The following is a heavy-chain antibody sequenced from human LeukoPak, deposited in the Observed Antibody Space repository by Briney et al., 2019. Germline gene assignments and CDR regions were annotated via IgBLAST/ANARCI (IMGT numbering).Heavy chain of an antibody. J-gene: IGHJ3*02. CDR2: ISYDGSNK. CDR3: ARVTAVAGTRGAAFDI. V-gene: IGHV3-30*04. Sequence: GGSLRLSCAASGFTFSTYTMHWVRQAPGKGLEWVAVISYDGSNKYYADSVKGRFTISRDNSKNTLYLQMNSLRAEDTAVYYCARVTAVAGTRGAAFDIWGQGTMVTVSS. D-gene: IGHD6-19*01. CDR1: GFTFSTYT.